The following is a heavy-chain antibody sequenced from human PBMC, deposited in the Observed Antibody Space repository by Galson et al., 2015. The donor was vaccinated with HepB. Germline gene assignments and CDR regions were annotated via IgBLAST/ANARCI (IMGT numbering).Heavy chain of an antibody. CDR2: IIPIFGTA. V-gene: IGHV1-69*13. J-gene: IGHJ5*02. D-gene: IGHD5-18*01. Sequence: SVKVSCKAPGGTFSSYAISWVRQAPGQGLEWMGGIIPIFGTANYAQKFQGRVTITADESTSTAYMELSSLRSEDTAVYYCASPWGDTAMALWDWFDPWGQGTLVTVSS. CDR3: ASPWGDTAMALWDWFDP. CDR1: GGTFSSYA.